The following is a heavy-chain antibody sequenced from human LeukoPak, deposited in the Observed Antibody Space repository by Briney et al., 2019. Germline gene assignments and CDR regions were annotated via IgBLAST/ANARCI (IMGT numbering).Heavy chain of an antibody. V-gene: IGHV4-39*07. Sequence: SETLSHTCTVSGGSISSSSYYWGWIRQPPGKGLEWIGSIYYSGSTYYNPSLKSRVTISVDTSKNQFSLKLSSVTAADTAVYYCARDSGVAAAGLYGMDVWGQGTTVTVSS. J-gene: IGHJ6*02. CDR1: GGSISSSSYY. D-gene: IGHD6-13*01. CDR3: ARDSGVAAAGLYGMDV. CDR2: IYYSGST.